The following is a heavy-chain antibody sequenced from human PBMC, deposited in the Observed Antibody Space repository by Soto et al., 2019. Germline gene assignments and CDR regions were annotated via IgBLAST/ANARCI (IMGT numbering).Heavy chain of an antibody. CDR1: EFTFSHYW. CDR2: INPDGSEK. Sequence: PGGSLRLSCAASEFTFSHYWMSWVHQAPGKGLEWVARINPDGSEKYYVDSVKGRFTISRDNAMNSMYLQMNSLRAEDTAVYYCAREAWWGQGNLVTVSS. J-gene: IGHJ4*02. CDR3: AREAW. V-gene: IGHV3-7*01.